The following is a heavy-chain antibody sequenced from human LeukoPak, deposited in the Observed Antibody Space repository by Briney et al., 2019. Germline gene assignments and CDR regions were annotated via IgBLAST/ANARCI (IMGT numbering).Heavy chain of an antibody. CDR2: INPSGGST. V-gene: IGHV1-46*01. CDR3: ARGHFYESSEFHDTFDF. CDR1: GYTFTSYY. D-gene: IGHD3-22*01. Sequence: GASVKVSCKASGYTFTSYYMHWVRQAPGQGLEWMGIINPSGGSTSYAQKFQGRVTMTRDMSTSTVYMELSSLRSEDTAVYYCARGHFYESSEFHDTFDFWGQGTLVTVSS. J-gene: IGHJ3*01.